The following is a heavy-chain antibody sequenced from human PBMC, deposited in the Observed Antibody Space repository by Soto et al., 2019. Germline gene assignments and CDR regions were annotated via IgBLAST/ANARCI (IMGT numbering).Heavy chain of an antibody. CDR2: ISGSGGST. CDR3: AKDQGSSWYEIDS. CDR1: GFTFSNYA. Sequence: EVQLLESGGGLVQPGGSLRLSCAASGFTFSNYAVNWVRQAPGKGLEWVSTISGSGGSTYYADSVKGRFTISRDNSKTTMYLKRNSLRAEDTAVYYCAKDQGSSWYEIDSWGQGTLVTVSS. J-gene: IGHJ4*02. V-gene: IGHV3-23*01. D-gene: IGHD6-13*01.